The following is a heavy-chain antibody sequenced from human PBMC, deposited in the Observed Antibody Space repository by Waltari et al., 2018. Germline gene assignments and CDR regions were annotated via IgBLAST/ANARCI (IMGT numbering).Heavy chain of an antibody. D-gene: IGHD3-3*01. CDR3: ARDRYTIFGVGDAFDI. V-gene: IGHV4-59*01. Sequence: QVQLQEAGPGLGKPAETLSLPGPVSRRSISSYYWRRIRQPPGKGLEWIGYIYYSGSTNYNPSLKSRVTISVDTSKNQFSLKLSSVTAADTAVYYCARDRYTIFGVGDAFDIWGQGTMVTVSS. J-gene: IGHJ3*02. CDR2: IYYSGST. CDR1: RRSISSYY.